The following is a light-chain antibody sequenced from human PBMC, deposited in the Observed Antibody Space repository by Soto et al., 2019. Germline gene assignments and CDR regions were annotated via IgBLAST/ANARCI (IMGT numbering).Light chain of an antibody. Sequence: DIQMTQSPSSLCVSVGDRFAVTCLASQSISSYLDWYQQKPGKAPKLLIYAASSLQSGVPSRFSGSGSGTDFTLTISSLQPEDFATYYCQQSYSTPVTFGQGTKVDIK. V-gene: IGKV1-39*01. CDR3: QQSYSTPVT. CDR1: QSISSY. J-gene: IGKJ1*01. CDR2: AAS.